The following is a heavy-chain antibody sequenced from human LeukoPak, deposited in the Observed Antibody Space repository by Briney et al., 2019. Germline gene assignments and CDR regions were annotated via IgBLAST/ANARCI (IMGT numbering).Heavy chain of an antibody. Sequence: SVKVSCTASGGTFSSYAISWVRQAPGQGLEWMGGIIPIFGTANYAQKFQGRVTITADESTSTAYMELSSLRSEDTAVYYCARDRGAVAGIDYWGQGTLVSVSS. CDR3: ARDRGAVAGIDY. CDR1: GGTFSSYA. CDR2: IIPIFGTA. D-gene: IGHD6-19*01. V-gene: IGHV1-69*13. J-gene: IGHJ4*02.